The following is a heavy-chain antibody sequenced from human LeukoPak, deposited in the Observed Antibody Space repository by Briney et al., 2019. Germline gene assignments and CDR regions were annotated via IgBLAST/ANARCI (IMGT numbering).Heavy chain of an antibody. CDR2: ISYDGSNK. J-gene: IGHJ4*02. V-gene: IGHV3-30*18. CDR3: AKDQAWFGELYYFDY. Sequence: GGSLRLSCAASGFTFSSYGMHWVRQAPGKGLEWVAVISYDGSNKYYADSVKGRFTISRDNSKNTLYLQMNSLRAEDTAVYYCAKDQAWFGELYYFDYWGQGTLVTVSS. CDR1: GFTFSSYG. D-gene: IGHD3-10*01.